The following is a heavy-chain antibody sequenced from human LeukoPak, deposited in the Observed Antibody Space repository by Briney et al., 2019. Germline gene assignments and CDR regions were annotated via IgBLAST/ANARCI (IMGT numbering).Heavy chain of an antibody. D-gene: IGHD1-26*01. CDR2: ISYDGSNK. CDR3: ARGGRIVGATEKGAFDI. CDR1: GFTFSSYG. Sequence: PGRSLRLSCAASGFTFSSYGMHWVRQAPGKGLEWVAVISYDGSNKYYADSVKGRFTISRDNSKNTLYLQMNSLRAEDTAVYYCARGGRIVGATEKGAFDIWGQGTMVTVSS. V-gene: IGHV3-30*03. J-gene: IGHJ3*02.